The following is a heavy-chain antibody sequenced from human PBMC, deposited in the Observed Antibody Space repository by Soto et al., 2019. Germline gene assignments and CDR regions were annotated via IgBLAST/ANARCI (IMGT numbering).Heavy chain of an antibody. J-gene: IGHJ6*02. V-gene: IGHV4-4*07. D-gene: IGHD1-1*01. CDR1: GGSIDSYF. Sequence: NPSETLSLTCSVSGGSIDSYFWSWIRQPAGKGLEWLGRIYSSGGTNYNVSLESRVTMSVDTSKSQFSLELRSVTAADTAVYYCARWATGASSHGMDVWGPGTTVTVSS. CDR2: IYSSGGT. CDR3: ARWATGASSHGMDV.